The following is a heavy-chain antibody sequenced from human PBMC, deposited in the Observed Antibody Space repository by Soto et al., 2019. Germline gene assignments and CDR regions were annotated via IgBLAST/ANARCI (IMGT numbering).Heavy chain of an antibody. CDR1: GFTFSNYW. V-gene: IGHV3-74*01. CDR2: IDSDGSRI. CDR3: VRTRLEVAVATWEDF. Sequence: EVQLVESGGGLVQPGESLRLSCAASGFTFSNYWMHWVRHAPGKGLVWVSRIDSDGSRITYADFVKGRFTISRDNAKNTVYLHMNSLTAEDTAVYYCVRTRLEVAVATWEDFWGQGTLVTVSS. J-gene: IGHJ4*02. D-gene: IGHD2-15*01.